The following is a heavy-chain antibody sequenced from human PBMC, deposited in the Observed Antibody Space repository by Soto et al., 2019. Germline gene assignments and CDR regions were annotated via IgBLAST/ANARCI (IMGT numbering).Heavy chain of an antibody. V-gene: IGHV2-26*04. J-gene: IGHJ5*02. Sequence: QVTVKESGPVLVKPTETLTLTCTVSGFSLSNAGLGVSWIRQPPGKALEWLAHIFSNDEKSYSTSLKSRLTISKDTSKSQVVLTMTNMDPVDTATYYRASTYSSSWYWFDPWGQETLVTVSS. D-gene: IGHD6-13*01. CDR1: GFSLSNAGLG. CDR2: IFSNDEK. CDR3: ASTYSSSWYWFDP.